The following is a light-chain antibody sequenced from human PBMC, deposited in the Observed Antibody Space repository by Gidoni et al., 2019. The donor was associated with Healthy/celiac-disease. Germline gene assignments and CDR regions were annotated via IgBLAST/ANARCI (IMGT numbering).Light chain of an antibody. J-gene: IGKJ1*01. CDR2: GAS. CDR1: QSVSSN. Sequence: EIVMTQSPATLSVSPGERATLSCRASQSVSSNLAWYQQKPGQAPRLLNYGASTRATGIPARFSGSGSGTEFTITISSLQAEVVADYYWQQYNYWPPWTFGQGTKVEIK. V-gene: IGKV3-15*01. CDR3: QQYNYWPPWT.